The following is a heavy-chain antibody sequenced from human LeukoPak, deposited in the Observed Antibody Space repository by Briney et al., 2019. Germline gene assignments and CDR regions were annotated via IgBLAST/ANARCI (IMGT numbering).Heavy chain of an antibody. D-gene: IGHD2-2*02. Sequence: SVEVSCKASGGTFSSYAISWVRQAPGQGLEWMGGIIPIFGTANYAQKFQGRVTITADESTSTAYMELSSLRSEDTAVYYCATDCSSTSCYILTDAFDIWGQGTMVTVSS. V-gene: IGHV1-69*13. J-gene: IGHJ3*02. CDR3: ATDCSSTSCYILTDAFDI. CDR1: GGTFSSYA. CDR2: IIPIFGTA.